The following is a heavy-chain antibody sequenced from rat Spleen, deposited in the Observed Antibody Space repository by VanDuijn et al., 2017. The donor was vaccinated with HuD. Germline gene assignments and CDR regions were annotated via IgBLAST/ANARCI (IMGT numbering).Heavy chain of an antibody. D-gene: IGHD2-1*01. J-gene: IGHJ2*01. CDR1: GFTFNSYW. CDR3: ARRYDFDY. CDR2: ISYDGGST. Sequence: EVQLVETGGGLVQPGRSLKLSCVASGFTFNSYWMYWIRQAPGKGLEWVSSISYDGGSTYYRDSVKGRFTISRDNAKSTLYLQMDSLGSEDTATYYCARRYDFDYWGQGVMVTVSS. V-gene: IGHV5-58*01.